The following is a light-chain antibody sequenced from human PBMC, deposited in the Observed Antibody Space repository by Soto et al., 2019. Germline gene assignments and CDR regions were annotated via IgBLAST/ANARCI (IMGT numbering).Light chain of an antibody. CDR2: DAS. CDR1: ESVSKW. Sequence: DIQMTQSPSFLSASVGDKVTITCWATESVSKWLAWYQEKPGNPPRPLIYDASTLESGVPSRFSGSGSGTEFTLTISSLQADDFAIYYCQQYNSYSWTFGQGTKVEMK. J-gene: IGKJ1*01. V-gene: IGKV1-5*01. CDR3: QQYNSYSWT.